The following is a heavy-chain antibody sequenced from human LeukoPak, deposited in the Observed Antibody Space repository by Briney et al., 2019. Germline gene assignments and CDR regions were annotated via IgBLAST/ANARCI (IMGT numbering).Heavy chain of an antibody. CDR1: GFTFSSYS. V-gene: IGHV3-48*01. D-gene: IGHD5-12*01. J-gene: IGHJ4*02. CDR3: ARRRKRGYSGYDQASFDY. CDR2: ISSSSSTI. Sequence: GGSLRLSCAASGFTFSSYSMNWVRQAPGKGLEWVSYISSSSSTIYYADSVKGRFTISRDNAKNSLYLQMNSLRAEDTAVYYCARRRKRGYSGYDQASFDYWGQGTLVTVSS.